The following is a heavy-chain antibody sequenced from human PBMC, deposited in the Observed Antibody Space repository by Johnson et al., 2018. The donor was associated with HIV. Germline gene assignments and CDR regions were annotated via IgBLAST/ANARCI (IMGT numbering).Heavy chain of an antibody. Sequence: QEQLVESGGGVVQPGRSVRLSCAASGLNFSDYGMHWVRQAPGKGLEWVAVISFDGSKEYYADSVKGRFTISRDNSKKKLYLQVNSLRDEDTAVYYCARGRITMRGVDLRGGGFDIWGQGTTVTVSS. CDR2: ISFDGSKE. V-gene: IGHV3-30-3*01. CDR3: ARGRITMRGVDLRGGGFDI. D-gene: IGHD3-22*01. J-gene: IGHJ3*02. CDR1: GLNFSDYG.